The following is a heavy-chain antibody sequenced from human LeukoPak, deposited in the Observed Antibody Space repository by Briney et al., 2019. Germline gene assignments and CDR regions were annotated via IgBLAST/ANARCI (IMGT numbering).Heavy chain of an antibody. CDR1: GYSFTSYW. Sequence: GESLKIPSKGSGYSFTSYWIGWVRQLPGKGLEWMGTIYTGDSDTIYSASFQGQVTISAGESISNAFLQWSSRKGSDTATYYCARLVSPKGIAVAGLYFDYWGQGTLVTVSS. V-gene: IGHV5-51*01. D-gene: IGHD6-19*01. J-gene: IGHJ4*02. CDR3: ARLVSPKGIAVAGLYFDY. CDR2: IYTGDSDT.